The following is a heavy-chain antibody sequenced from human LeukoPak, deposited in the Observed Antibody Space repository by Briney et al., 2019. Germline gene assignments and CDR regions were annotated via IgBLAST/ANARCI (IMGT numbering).Heavy chain of an antibody. D-gene: IGHD2-21*02. CDR3: AKVPFYCGGDCSEPYFDY. Sequence: TGGSLRLSCAASGFTFSSYAMSWVRQAPGKGLEWVSAISGSGGSTYYADSVKGRFTISRDNSENTLYLQMNSLRAEDTAVYYCAKVPFYCGGDCSEPYFDYWGQGTLVTVSS. CDR1: GFTFSSYA. V-gene: IGHV3-23*01. J-gene: IGHJ4*02. CDR2: ISGSGGST.